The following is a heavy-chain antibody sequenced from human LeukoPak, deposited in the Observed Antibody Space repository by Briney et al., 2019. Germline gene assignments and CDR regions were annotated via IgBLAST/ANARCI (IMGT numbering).Heavy chain of an antibody. D-gene: IGHD4-17*01. V-gene: IGHV4-4*02. Sequence: SETLSLTCAVSGGSISNNYLWRWVRQFPGKGLEYIGEIYRTGRTNYNPSLKSRVTISIDKSKNQFSLNLRSVTAADTAVYYCGRHDYGDSSAAFDIWGQGTMVTVSS. J-gene: IGHJ3*02. CDR1: GGSISNNYL. CDR3: GRHDYGDSSAAFDI. CDR2: IYRTGRT.